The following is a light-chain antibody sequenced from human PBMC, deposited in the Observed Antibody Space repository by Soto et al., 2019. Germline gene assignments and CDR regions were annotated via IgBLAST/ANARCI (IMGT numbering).Light chain of an antibody. J-gene: IGKJ1*01. Sequence: DIQMTQSPSTLSASVGDRVTITCRASQSISSWLAWYQQKPGKAPKLLIYKASGLESGVPSRFSGSGSGTEFTLTIISLQPDDFATFYCQQYNNYPWTFGQGTKVEIK. CDR1: QSISSW. CDR3: QQYNNYPWT. V-gene: IGKV1-5*03. CDR2: KAS.